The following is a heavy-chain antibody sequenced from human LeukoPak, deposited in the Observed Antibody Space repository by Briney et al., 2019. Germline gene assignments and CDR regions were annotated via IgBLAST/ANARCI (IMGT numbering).Heavy chain of an antibody. V-gene: IGHV1-18*01. J-gene: IGHJ3*02. CDR2: ICAYNGNT. Sequence: ASVTVSCMASVYTFTNYGISWVRQAPGQGVEWMGWICAYNGNTDYAQTSQGRVTMTTDTSTSTAHVELRNLRSDDTAMYYCARSKYLLLSWWNAFDIWGQGTMVTVSS. D-gene: IGHD2-2*01. CDR1: VYTFTNYG. CDR3: ARSKYLLLSWWNAFDI.